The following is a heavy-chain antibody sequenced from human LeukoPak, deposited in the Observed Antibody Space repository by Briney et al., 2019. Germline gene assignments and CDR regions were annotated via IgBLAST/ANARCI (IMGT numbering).Heavy chain of an antibody. CDR1: GFTFSSYS. Sequence: GESLRLSCAASGFTFSSYSMNWVRQAPGKGLEWVSSISSSSSYIYYADSVKGRFTISRDNAKNSLYLQMNSLRAEDTAVYYCARDSGYSVYMDVWGKGTTVTVSS. J-gene: IGHJ6*03. CDR3: ARDSGYSVYMDV. D-gene: IGHD3-22*01. CDR2: ISSSSSYI. V-gene: IGHV3-21*01.